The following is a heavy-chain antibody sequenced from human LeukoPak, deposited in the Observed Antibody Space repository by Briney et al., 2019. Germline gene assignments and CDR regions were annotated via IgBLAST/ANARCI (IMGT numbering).Heavy chain of an antibody. Sequence: SVKVSCKTSGFAFISPAVQWVRQARGQRLGWIGWIVVGSGNTNYAQKFQERVTITRDMSTSTAYMELSSLRSEDTAVYYCAADPSYSSGYRYYFDYWGQGTLVTVSS. D-gene: IGHD3-22*01. V-gene: IGHV1-58*01. CDR2: IVVGSGNT. CDR1: GFAFISPA. CDR3: AADPSYSSGYRYYFDY. J-gene: IGHJ4*02.